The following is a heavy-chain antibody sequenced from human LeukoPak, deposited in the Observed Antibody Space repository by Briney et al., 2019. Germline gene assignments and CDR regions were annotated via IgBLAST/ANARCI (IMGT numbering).Heavy chain of an antibody. J-gene: IGHJ6*03. CDR3: ARSEQFPYYMDV. CDR2: INPNSGGT. Sequence: ASVKVSCKASGYTFTGYYMHWVRQALGQGLEWMGWINPNSGGTNYAQKFQGRVTMTRDTSISTAYMELSRLRSDDTAVYYCARSEQFPYYMDVWGKGTTVTVSS. D-gene: IGHD6-19*01. CDR1: GYTFTGYY. V-gene: IGHV1-2*02.